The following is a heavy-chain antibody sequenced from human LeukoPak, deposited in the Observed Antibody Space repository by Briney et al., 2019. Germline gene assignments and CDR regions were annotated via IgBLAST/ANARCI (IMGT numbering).Heavy chain of an antibody. CDR2: ISYDGSNK. CDR3: AKDRSIVGARTARDDY. CDR1: GFTFSSYG. Sequence: PGGSLRLSCAASGFTFSSYGMHWVRQAPGKGLEWVAVISYDGSNKYYADSVKGRFTISRDNSKNTPYLQMNSLRAEDTAVYYCAKDRSIVGARTARDDYWGQGTLVTVSS. J-gene: IGHJ4*02. V-gene: IGHV3-30*18. D-gene: IGHD1-26*01.